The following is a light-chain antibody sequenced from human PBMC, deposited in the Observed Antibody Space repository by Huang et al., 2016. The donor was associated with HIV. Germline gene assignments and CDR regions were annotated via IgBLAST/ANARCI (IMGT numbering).Light chain of an antibody. CDR3: QQYGNSPPYT. CDR1: QSVSTD. J-gene: IGKJ2*01. V-gene: IGKV3-20*01. CDR2: VSS. Sequence: EIVLTQSPATLSLSPGERATLSCRAGQSVSTDLAWYQHKPGQAPRLLIYVSSSRATGIPDRFSGSGSGTDFTLTITRLEPEDFAVYYCQQYGNSPPYTFGQGTKLEIK.